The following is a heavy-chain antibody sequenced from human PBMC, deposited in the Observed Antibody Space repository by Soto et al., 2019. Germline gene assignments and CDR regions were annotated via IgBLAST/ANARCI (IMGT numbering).Heavy chain of an antibody. CDR1: VGTFTNFA. Sequence: QVQLVQSGAEVKEPGSSVKVSCKASVGTFTNFAFSWVRQAPGQGLEWMGAIIPMFNRTNYGQKFQGRVTINADESTGQAHMEWRSRGSEDSAVHYCARCGSRYHSIVFYLGTYGMDFWGQGTPVAVSS. V-gene: IGHV1-69*12. CDR2: IIPMFNRT. J-gene: IGHJ6*02. D-gene: IGHD6-13*01. CDR3: ARCGSRYHSIVFYLGTYGMDF.